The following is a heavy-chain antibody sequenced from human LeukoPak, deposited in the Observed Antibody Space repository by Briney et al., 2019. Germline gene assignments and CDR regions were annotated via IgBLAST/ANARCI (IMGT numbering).Heavy chain of an antibody. CDR2: IYYSGST. V-gene: IGHV4-59*01. D-gene: IGHD6-13*01. CDR3: AREKYTSTSGGSFDY. J-gene: IGHJ4*02. CDR1: GGSISSYY. Sequence: SETLSLTCTVSGGSISSYYWSWIRQPPGKGLEWIGYIYYSGSTNYNPSLKSRVSISVDTSKNQFSLKLSSVTAADTAVYYCAREKYTSTSGGSFDYWGQGTLVTVSS.